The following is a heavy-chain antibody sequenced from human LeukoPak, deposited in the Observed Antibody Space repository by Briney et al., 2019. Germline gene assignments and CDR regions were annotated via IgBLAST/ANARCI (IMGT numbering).Heavy chain of an antibody. V-gene: IGHV4-39*01. D-gene: IGHD1-26*01. CDR2: IYYTGST. CDR3: ARRGGSGRAFDY. CDR1: GASISGGTYY. J-gene: IGHJ4*02. Sequence: SETLSLTCSVSGASISGGTYYWGWIRQPPGKGLEWIGSIYYTGSTYDTPSLKSRVTISVDTSKNQFSLKLSSVTAADTAVYYCARRGGSGRAFDYWGQGTLVTVSS.